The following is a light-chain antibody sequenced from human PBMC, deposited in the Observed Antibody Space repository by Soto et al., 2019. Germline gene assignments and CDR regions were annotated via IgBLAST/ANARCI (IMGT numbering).Light chain of an antibody. CDR1: SSGIGGYNY. J-gene: IGLJ2*01. V-gene: IGLV2-14*03. Sequence: QSALTQPASVSGSPGQSITISCIGISSGIGGYNYVSWYQQLPGKAPKLMIYDVSNRRSGVSNRFSGSKSGNTASLTISGLQAEDEADYYCYSYTSSSTVLFGGGTKLTVL. CDR3: YSYTSSSTVL. CDR2: DVS.